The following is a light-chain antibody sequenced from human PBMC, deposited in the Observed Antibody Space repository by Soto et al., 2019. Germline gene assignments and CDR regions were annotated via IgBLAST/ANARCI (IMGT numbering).Light chain of an antibody. CDR1: QSVSSSY. CDR2: GAS. Sequence: EIVLTQSPGTLSLSPGERATLSCRASQSVSSSYLAWYQQKPGQAPRLLIYGASSRATGIPDRFSGSGSGTDFTLTISRLEPEDFAVYYYQQYGSSSLTFGQGTKVEIK. V-gene: IGKV3-20*01. J-gene: IGKJ1*01. CDR3: QQYGSSSLT.